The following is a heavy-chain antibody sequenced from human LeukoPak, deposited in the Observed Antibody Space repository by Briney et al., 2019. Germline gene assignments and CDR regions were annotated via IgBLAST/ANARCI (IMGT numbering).Heavy chain of an antibody. CDR3: AKDLSYYYDSSGYHYFDY. Sequence: SGGSLRLSCAASGFTFSSYAMSWVRQAPGKGLEWVSAISGSGGSTYYADSVKGRFTISRDNSKNTLYLQMNSLRAEDTAVYYCAKDLSYYYDSSGYHYFDYWGQGTLVTVSS. V-gene: IGHV3-23*01. J-gene: IGHJ4*02. D-gene: IGHD3-22*01. CDR2: ISGSGGST. CDR1: GFTFSSYA.